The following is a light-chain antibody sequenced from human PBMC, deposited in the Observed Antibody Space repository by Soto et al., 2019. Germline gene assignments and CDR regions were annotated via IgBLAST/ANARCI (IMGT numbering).Light chain of an antibody. Sequence: EIVLALSPVTLSLSPGERATLSCRASQSVSSSYLAWYQQKPGQAPRLLIYGASSRATGIPDRFSGSGSGTDFTLTISRLEPEDFAVYYCQQYGSSPLTFGQGTRLEIK. CDR3: QQYGSSPLT. CDR1: QSVSSSY. CDR2: GAS. J-gene: IGKJ5*01. V-gene: IGKV3-20*01.